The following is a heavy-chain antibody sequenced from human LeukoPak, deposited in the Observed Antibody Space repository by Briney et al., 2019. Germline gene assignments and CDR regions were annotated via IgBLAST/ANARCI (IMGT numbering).Heavy chain of an antibody. D-gene: IGHD5-24*01. Sequence: PGGSLRLSCAASGFTFSSYSMNWVRQAPGKGLVWVSRINSDGSSTSYADSVKGRFTISRDNAKNTLYLQMNSLRAEDTAVYYCARDLGSRDGYNPPNLFDNWGQGTLVTVSS. CDR2: INSDGSST. CDR1: GFTFSSYS. V-gene: IGHV3-74*01. CDR3: ARDLGSRDGYNPPNLFDN. J-gene: IGHJ4*02.